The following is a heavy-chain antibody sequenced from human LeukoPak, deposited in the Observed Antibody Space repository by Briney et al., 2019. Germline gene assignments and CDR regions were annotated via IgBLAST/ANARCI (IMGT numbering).Heavy chain of an antibody. CDR2: IYYSGST. V-gene: IGHV4-30-4*08. D-gene: IGHD1-14*01. Sequence: PSQTLSLTCTVSGGSISSGDYYWSWIRQPPGKGLEWIGYIYYSGSTYYNPSLKGRVTISVDTSKNQFSLKLSSVTAADTAVYYCARVNRYYAFDIWGQGTMVTVSS. CDR1: GGSISSGDYY. J-gene: IGHJ3*02. CDR3: ARVNRYYAFDI.